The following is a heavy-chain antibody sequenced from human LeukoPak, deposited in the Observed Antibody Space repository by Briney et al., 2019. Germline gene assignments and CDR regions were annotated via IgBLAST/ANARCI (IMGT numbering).Heavy chain of an antibody. V-gene: IGHV3-30*02. CDR1: GFTYSSYG. D-gene: IGHD3-10*01. CDR2: IRYDGSNK. CDR3: AKGPHYYGSGSFVDY. J-gene: IGHJ4*02. Sequence: GGSLRLSCAASGFTYSSYGMHWVRQAPGKGLEWVVFIRYDGSNKYYADSVKGRFTISRDNSKNTLYLQMNSLRAEDTAVYYCAKGPHYYGSGSFVDYWGQGTLVTVSS.